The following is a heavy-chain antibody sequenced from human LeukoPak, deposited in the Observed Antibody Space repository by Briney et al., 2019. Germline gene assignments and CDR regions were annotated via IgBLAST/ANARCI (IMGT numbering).Heavy chain of an antibody. CDR1: GFIFSSYA. CDR2: ISGSGGST. CDR3: ARVNPTSSGFYAY. Sequence: GGSLRLSCAASGFIFSSYAMSWLRQAPGKGLEWVSAISGSGGSTYYADSVKGRFTISRDNSKNTLYLQVNSLRAEDTAVYYCARVNPTSSGFYAYWGQGALVTVSS. D-gene: IGHD3-22*01. J-gene: IGHJ4*02. V-gene: IGHV3-23*01.